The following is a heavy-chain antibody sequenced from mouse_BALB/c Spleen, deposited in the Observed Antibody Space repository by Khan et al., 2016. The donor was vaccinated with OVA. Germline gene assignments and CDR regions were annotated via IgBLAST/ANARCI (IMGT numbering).Heavy chain of an antibody. V-gene: IGHV2-6-1*01. Sequence: QVQLKQSGPGLAAPSQSLSITCTISGFSLTNYGVHWVRQPPGKGLEWLAVIWSDGSTPYDSALKSRLTITKDNSQSQVFLKMNSLKTEDTAIDCSARHPYDHYNIMDYWGQGTSVTVSS. J-gene: IGHJ4*01. CDR2: IWSDGST. CDR3: ARHPYDHYNIMDY. D-gene: IGHD1-1*01. CDR1: GFSLTNYG.